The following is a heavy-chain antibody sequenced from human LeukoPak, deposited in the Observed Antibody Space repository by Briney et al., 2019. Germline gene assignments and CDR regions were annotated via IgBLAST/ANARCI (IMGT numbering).Heavy chain of an antibody. Sequence: PGGSLRLSCAASGFTFSSYSMNWVRQAPGKGLEWVSYISSSSSTIYYADSVKGRFTISRDNAKNSLYLQMNSLRAEDTAVYYCARGHYDSSEDYYYYYGMDVWGQGTTVTVSS. V-gene: IGHV3-48*01. CDR2: ISSSSSTI. J-gene: IGHJ6*02. D-gene: IGHD3-22*01. CDR1: GFTFSSYS. CDR3: ARGHYDSSEDYYYYYGMDV.